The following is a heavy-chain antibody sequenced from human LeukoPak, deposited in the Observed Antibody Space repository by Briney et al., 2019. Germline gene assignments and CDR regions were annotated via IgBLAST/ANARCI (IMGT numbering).Heavy chain of an antibody. J-gene: IGHJ4*02. Sequence: ASVNVSCKASGYTFTGYYMHWVRQAPGQGLEWMGWINPNSGGTNYAQKFQGRVTMTRDTSISTAYMELSRLRSDDTAVYYCARGVTVTTNIDYWGQGTLVTVSS. CDR2: INPNSGGT. CDR1: GYTFTGYY. V-gene: IGHV1-2*02. D-gene: IGHD4-17*01. CDR3: ARGVTVTTNIDY.